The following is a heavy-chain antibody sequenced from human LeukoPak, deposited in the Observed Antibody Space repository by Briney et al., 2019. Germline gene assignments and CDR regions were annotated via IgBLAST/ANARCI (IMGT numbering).Heavy chain of an antibody. D-gene: IGHD6-19*01. CDR2: MYSSGST. CDR1: GGSISSSSYY. V-gene: IGHV4-39*07. Sequence: SETLSLTCTVSGGSISSSSYYWGWIRQPPGKGLEWIGSMYSSGSTYYNPSLKSRVTISVDTSKNQFSLKLSSVTAADTAVYYCARALVVTKQWLSIFDYWGQGTLVTVSS. CDR3: ARALVVTKQWLSIFDY. J-gene: IGHJ4*02.